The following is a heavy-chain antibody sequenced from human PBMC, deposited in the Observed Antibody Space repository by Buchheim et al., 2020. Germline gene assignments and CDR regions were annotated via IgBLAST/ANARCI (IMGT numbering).Heavy chain of an antibody. J-gene: IGHJ4*02. D-gene: IGHD1-26*01. V-gene: IGHV4-61*02. CDR3: ARGGGTYSYWFYFDY. CDR2: MYASGTT. CDR1: SGSISSGSHY. Sequence: QVQLQESGPGLVKPSQTLSLTCNVASGSISSGSHYWSWIRQPAGKGLEWIGRMYASGTTNYNPSLKSRVTMSIDTSRNQFSLRLSSVTAADTAVYYCARGGGTYSYWFYFDYWGQGTL.